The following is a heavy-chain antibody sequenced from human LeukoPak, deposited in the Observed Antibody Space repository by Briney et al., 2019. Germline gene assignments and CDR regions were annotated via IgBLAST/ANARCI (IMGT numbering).Heavy chain of an antibody. V-gene: IGHV3-21*01. CDR1: GFTFSSYS. CDR2: ISSSSSYI. D-gene: IGHD3-22*01. CDR3: ARGGDYCDSSGYYNY. J-gene: IGHJ4*02. Sequence: GGSLRLSCAASGFTFSSYSMNWVRQAPGKGLEWVSSISSSSSYIYYADSVKGRFTISRDNAKNSLYLQMNSLRAEDTAVYYCARGGDYCDSSGYYNYWGQGTLVTVSS.